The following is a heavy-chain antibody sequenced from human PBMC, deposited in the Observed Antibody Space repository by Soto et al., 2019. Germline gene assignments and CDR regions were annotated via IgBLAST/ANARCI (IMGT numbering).Heavy chain of an antibody. CDR1: GFTFDDYA. Sequence: EVQLVESGGGLVQPGRSLRLSCAASGFTFDDYAMHWVRQAPGKGLEWVSGISWNSGSIGYADSVKGRVTISKDNAKNSLYLQLNSLSAEETALYYCAKDIGDIVVVVASPVAFDIWGQGTMVTVSS. J-gene: IGHJ3*02. V-gene: IGHV3-9*01. CDR2: ISWNSGSI. CDR3: AKDIGDIVVVVASPVAFDI. D-gene: IGHD2-15*01.